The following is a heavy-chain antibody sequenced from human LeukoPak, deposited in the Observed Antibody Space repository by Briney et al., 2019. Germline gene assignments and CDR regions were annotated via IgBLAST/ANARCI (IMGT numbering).Heavy chain of an antibody. CDR1: GFTFNTFA. CDR2: ISYDGSNK. D-gene: IGHD3-22*01. Sequence: GSLRLSCVVSGFTFNTFAMKWVRQAPGKGLEWVAVISYDGSNKYYADSVQGRFTISRDNSKNTLYLQMNSLRAEDTAVYYCARDGPPYDSSGYYSYYFDYWGQGTLVTVSS. J-gene: IGHJ4*02. CDR3: ARDGPPYDSSGYYSYYFDY. V-gene: IGHV3-30-3*01.